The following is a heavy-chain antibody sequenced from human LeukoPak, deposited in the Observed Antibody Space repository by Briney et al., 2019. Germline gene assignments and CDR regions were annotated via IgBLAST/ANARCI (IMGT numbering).Heavy chain of an antibody. D-gene: IGHD7-27*01. V-gene: IGHV4-39*07. CDR2: IYYSGST. Sequence: PSETLSLTCTVSGGSISSSSYYWGWIRQPPGRGLEWIGSIYYSGSTYYNPSLKSRVTISGDTSKNQFSLKLNSVTAADTAVYYCARGLSWGWGYAFDIWGQGTMVTVSS. J-gene: IGHJ3*02. CDR1: GGSISSSSYY. CDR3: ARGLSWGWGYAFDI.